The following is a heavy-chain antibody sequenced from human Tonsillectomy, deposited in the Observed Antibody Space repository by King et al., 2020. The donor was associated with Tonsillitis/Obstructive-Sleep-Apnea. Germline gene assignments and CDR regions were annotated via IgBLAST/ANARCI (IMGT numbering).Heavy chain of an antibody. V-gene: IGHV1-46*01. CDR3: ARDMSDQIEYSSSLASSDY. D-gene: IGHD6-6*01. CDR2: INPSGGIT. J-gene: IGHJ4*02. CDR1: GYTFTSYY. Sequence: QLVQSGAEVKKPGASVKVSCKASGYTFTSYYMHWVRQAPGQGLECMGIINPSGGITSYAQKFQGRVTMTRDTSTSTVYMELSSLRSEDTAVYYCARDMSDQIEYSSSLASSDYWGQGTLVTVSS.